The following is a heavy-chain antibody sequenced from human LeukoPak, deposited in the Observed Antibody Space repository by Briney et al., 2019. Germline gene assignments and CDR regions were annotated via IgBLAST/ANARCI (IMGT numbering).Heavy chain of an antibody. CDR3: ARMIFGVVIAHDY. CDR2: IYYSGST. J-gene: IGHJ4*02. D-gene: IGHD3-3*01. CDR1: GGSFSGYY. V-gene: IGHV4-34*01. Sequence: SETLSLTCAVYGGSFSGYYWSWIRQPPGKGLEWIGSIYYSGSTYYNPSLKSRVTISVDTSKNQFSLKLSSVTAADTAVYYCARMIFGVVIAHDYWGQGTLVTVSS.